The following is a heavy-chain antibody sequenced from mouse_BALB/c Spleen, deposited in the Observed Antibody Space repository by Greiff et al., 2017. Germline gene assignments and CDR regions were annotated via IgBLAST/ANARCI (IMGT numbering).Heavy chain of an antibody. CDR2: IYPGDGDT. Sequence: VQLQQSGAELVRPGSSVKISCKASGYAFSSYWMNWVKQRPGQGLEWIGQIYPGDGDTNYNGKFKGKATLTADKSSSTAYMQLSSLTSEDSAVYFCARMKGMYGNYDFDYWGQGTTLTVSS. CDR1: GYAFSSYW. V-gene: IGHV1-80*01. J-gene: IGHJ2*01. D-gene: IGHD2-10*02. CDR3: ARMKGMYGNYDFDY.